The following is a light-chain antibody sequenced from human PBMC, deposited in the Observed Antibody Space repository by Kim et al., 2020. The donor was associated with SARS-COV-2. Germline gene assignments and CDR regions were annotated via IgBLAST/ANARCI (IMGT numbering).Light chain of an antibody. CDR2: DAS. J-gene: IGKJ5*01. CDR3: QQFNSYPFT. CDR1: QGISSA. Sequence: ASVGNRVTITCRASQGISSALAWYQQKPGKAPKLLIYDASSLESGVPSRFSGSGSGTDFTLTISSLQPEDFATYYCQQFNSYPFTFGQGTRLEIK. V-gene: IGKV1-13*02.